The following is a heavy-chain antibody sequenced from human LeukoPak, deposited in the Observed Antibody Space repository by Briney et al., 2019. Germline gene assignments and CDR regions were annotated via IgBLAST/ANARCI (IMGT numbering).Heavy chain of an antibody. J-gene: IGHJ4*02. Sequence: GGSLRLSCAASGFTFNSFAMNWVRQAPGKGLEWVSAISGSGGSTYYADSVKGRFTISRDNSKNTLYLQMNSLRAEDAAVYYCAKDGDYGTQNFDYWGQGTLVTVSS. CDR3: AKDGDYGTQNFDY. CDR2: ISGSGGST. D-gene: IGHD4-17*01. CDR1: GFTFNSFA. V-gene: IGHV3-23*01.